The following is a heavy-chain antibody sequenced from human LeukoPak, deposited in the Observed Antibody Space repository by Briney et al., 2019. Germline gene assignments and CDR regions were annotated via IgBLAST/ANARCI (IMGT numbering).Heavy chain of an antibody. J-gene: IGHJ6*02. D-gene: IGHD6-13*01. Sequence: ASVKVSCKASGYTFTSYAMHWVRQAPGQRLEWMGWINAGNGNTKYSQKFQGRVTITRDTSASTAYMELSSLRSEDTAVYYCAREGGISWYYYYYGMDVWGQGTTVTVSS. CDR3: AREGGISWYYYYYGMDV. V-gene: IGHV1-3*01. CDR2: INAGNGNT. CDR1: GYTFTSYA.